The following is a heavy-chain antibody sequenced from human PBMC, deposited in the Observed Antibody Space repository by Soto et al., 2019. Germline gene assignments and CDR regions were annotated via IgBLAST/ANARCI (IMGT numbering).Heavy chain of an antibody. D-gene: IGHD3-9*01. CDR1: GYTLTELS. CDR3: ATDLSNYDILTGYQRSDY. V-gene: IGHV1-24*01. J-gene: IGHJ4*02. CDR2: FDPEDGET. Sequence: ASVKVSCKVSGYTLTELSMHWVRQAPGKGLEWMGGFDPEDGETIYAQKFQGRVTMTEDTSTDTAYMELSSPRSEDTAVYYCATDLSNYDILTGYQRSDYWGQGTLVTVSS.